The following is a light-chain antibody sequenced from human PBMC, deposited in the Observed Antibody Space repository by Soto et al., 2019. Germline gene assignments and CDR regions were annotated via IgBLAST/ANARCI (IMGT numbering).Light chain of an antibody. V-gene: IGKV2-24*01. CDR2: KVS. CDR1: QRLVHSDGNTY. CDR3: TQVTQFLT. J-gene: IGKJ4*01. Sequence: DIVMTQTPLSSPVILGQPASISFRSSQRLVHSDGNTYLSCLQQRPGQPARLLIYKVSKRFSGVPDRCGGSGAGTDFTLKSRRVEAEDVGVYDCTQVTQFLTFGGGTKV.